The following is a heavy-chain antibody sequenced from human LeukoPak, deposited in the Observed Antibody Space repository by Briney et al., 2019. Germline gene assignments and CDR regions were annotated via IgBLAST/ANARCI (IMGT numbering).Heavy chain of an antibody. Sequence: SETLSLTCIVSAGSISSYYWSWIRQPAGKGLEWIGRIYTSGSTNYNPSLKSRVTMSVDTSKNQFSLKLSSVTAADTAVYYCARVSTYYYDSSGYYYFDYWGQGTLVTVSS. D-gene: IGHD3-22*01. CDR3: ARVSTYYYDSSGYYYFDY. CDR1: AGSISSYY. V-gene: IGHV4-4*07. J-gene: IGHJ4*02. CDR2: IYTSGST.